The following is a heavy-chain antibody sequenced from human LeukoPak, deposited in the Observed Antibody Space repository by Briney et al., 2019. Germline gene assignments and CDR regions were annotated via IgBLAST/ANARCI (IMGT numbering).Heavy chain of an antibody. D-gene: IGHD4-17*01. Sequence: SDTLSLTCAVSGYSISSSNWWGWIRQPPGKGLEWIGYIYYSGSTNYNPSLKSRVTMSVDTSKNQFSLKLSSVTALDTAVYYCAIYDYGLKTFDYWGQGTLVTVSS. CDR2: IYYSGST. CDR1: GYSISSSNW. J-gene: IGHJ4*02. CDR3: AIYDYGLKTFDY. V-gene: IGHV4-28*06.